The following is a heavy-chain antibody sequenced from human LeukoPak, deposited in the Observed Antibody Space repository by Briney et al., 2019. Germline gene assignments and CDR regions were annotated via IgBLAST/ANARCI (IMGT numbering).Heavy chain of an antibody. J-gene: IGHJ3*02. CDR3: ARWGGITSGYGFDI. Sequence: GGSLRLSCAASGFTFSSYSMNWVRQAQGKGLEWVSYITSSSSTINYADSVKGRFTISRDNARNSLYLQMNSLRAEDTAVYFCARWGGITSGYGFDIWGQGTMVTVSS. CDR2: ITSSSSTI. V-gene: IGHV3-48*01. CDR1: GFTFSSYS. D-gene: IGHD2-2*01.